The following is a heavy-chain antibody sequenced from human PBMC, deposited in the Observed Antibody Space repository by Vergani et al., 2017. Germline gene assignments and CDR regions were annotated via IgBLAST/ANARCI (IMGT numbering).Heavy chain of an antibody. CDR2: IQFDGSNQ. V-gene: IGHV3-30*02. J-gene: IGHJ6*02. Sequence: QVQLVESGGGVVQRGGSLRLSCATSGFTLSNYDMQWIRQGPGKGLEFVAFIQFDGSNQYYADSVKGRFTLSRDFSKNTLYLQMNSLTTEDTAVYYCAQHSVHYYAMDVGGQGTTVTVSS. CDR3: AQHSVHYYAMDV. CDR1: GFTLSNYD.